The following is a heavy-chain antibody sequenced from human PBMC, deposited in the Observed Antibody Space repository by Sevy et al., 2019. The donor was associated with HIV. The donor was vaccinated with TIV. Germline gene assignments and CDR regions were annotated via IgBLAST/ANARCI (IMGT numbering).Heavy chain of an antibody. CDR3: ARVGGLGELSSFDY. Sequence: SETLSLTCTVSGGSISSGGYYWSWIRQHPGKGLEWIGYIYYSGSTYYNPSLKSRVTISVDTSKNQFSLKLSSVTAADTAMYYCARVGGLGELSSFDYWGQGTLVTVSS. CDR2: IYYSGST. V-gene: IGHV4-31*03. CDR1: GGSISSGGYY. D-gene: IGHD3-16*02. J-gene: IGHJ4*02.